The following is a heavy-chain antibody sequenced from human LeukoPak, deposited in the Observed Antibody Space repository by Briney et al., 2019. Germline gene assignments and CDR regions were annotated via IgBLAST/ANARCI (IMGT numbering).Heavy chain of an antibody. CDR2: ISSSSTI. J-gene: IGHJ3*02. CDR1: GFTFSSYS. Sequence: GGSLRLSCAASGFTFSSYSMNWVRQAPGKGLECVSYISSSSTIHYADSVKGRFTISRDNAKNSLYLQMNSLRDEDTAVYYCARDGMVRGVIIWDAFDIWGQGTMVTVSS. D-gene: IGHD3-10*01. CDR3: ARDGMVRGVIIWDAFDI. V-gene: IGHV3-48*02.